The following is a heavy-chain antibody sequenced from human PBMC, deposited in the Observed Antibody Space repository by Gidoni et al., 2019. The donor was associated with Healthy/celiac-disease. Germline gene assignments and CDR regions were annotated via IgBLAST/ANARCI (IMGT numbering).Heavy chain of an antibody. V-gene: IGHV3-23*01. CDR2: ISGSGGST. CDR1: GFTFSSHA. D-gene: IGHD2-8*01. Sequence: EVQLLESGGGLVQPGGSLRLSCAASGFTFSSHAMRWVRQAPGKGLEWVSAISGSGGSTYYADSVKGRFTISRDNSKNTLYLQMNSLRAEDTAVYYCAKDRLMVYAITGSSFGDYWGQGTLVTVSS. J-gene: IGHJ4*02. CDR3: AKDRLMVYAITGSSFGDY.